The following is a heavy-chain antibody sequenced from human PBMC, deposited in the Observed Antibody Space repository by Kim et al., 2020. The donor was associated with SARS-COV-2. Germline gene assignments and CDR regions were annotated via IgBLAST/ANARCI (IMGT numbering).Heavy chain of an antibody. V-gene: IGHV4-39*01. D-gene: IGHD3-3*01. CDR2: VHRSEAS. CDR3: ARRDTYALAF. Sequence: SETLSLTCSVSGGSVSMFSYYWAWIRQSPDKGLEWIGTVHRSEASFYNPSLKSRVTVSVAMSRNQFYLNLISLTASDTAIYSCARRDTYALAFWGQGTVVTVS. J-gene: IGHJ4*02. CDR1: GGSVSMFSYY.